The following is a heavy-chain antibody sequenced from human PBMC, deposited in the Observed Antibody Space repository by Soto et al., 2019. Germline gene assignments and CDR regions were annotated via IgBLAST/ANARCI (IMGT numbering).Heavy chain of an antibody. D-gene: IGHD2-15*01. CDR1: GFAFNTYS. J-gene: IGHJ1*01. CDR2: INDDSTYI. CDR3: ARDIVVVVAATTHFQH. V-gene: IGHV3-21*01. Sequence: GGSLRLSCTASGFAFNTYSMNWVRQAPGKGLEWVSSINDDSTYIYYADSVRGRFTISRDNAKNTLYLQMNSLRAEDTAVYYCARDIVVVVAATTHFQHWGQGTLVTVSS.